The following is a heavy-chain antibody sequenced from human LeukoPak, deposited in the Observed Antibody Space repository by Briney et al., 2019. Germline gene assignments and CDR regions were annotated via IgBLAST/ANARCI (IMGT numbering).Heavy chain of an antibody. V-gene: IGHV4-4*07. J-gene: IGHJ4*02. D-gene: IGHD3-22*01. CDR2: IYMSGST. CDR1: GGSISSYY. CDR3: ARASYSYDINGWVPFDY. Sequence: SETLSLTCTVSGGSISSYYWSWIRQPAGKGLEWIGRIYMSGSTNYNPSLKSRVTMSLDTSKNQFSLKLSSVTAADTAVYYCARASYSYDINGWVPFDYWGQGTLVTVSS.